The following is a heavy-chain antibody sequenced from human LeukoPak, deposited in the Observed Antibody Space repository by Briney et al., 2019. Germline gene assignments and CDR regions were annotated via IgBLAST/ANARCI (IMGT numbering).Heavy chain of an antibody. J-gene: IGHJ4*02. CDR3: ARGVHYDFWSGYYPYFDY. CDR2: IYYSGST. CDR1: GGSISSYY. Sequence: SETLSLTCTVSGGSISSYYWSWIRQPPGKGLEWIGYIYYSGSTNYNPSLKSRVTISVDTSKNQFTLKLSSVTAADTAVYYCARGVHYDFWSGYYPYFDYWGQGTLVTVSS. V-gene: IGHV4-59*08. D-gene: IGHD3-3*01.